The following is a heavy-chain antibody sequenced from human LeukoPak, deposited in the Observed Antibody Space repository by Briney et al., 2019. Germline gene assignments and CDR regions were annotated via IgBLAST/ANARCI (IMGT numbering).Heavy chain of an antibody. CDR2: FDPEDGET. Sequence: ASVKVSCKASGYTFTSYYMHWVRQAPGKGLEWMGGFDPEDGETIYAQKFQGRVTMTEDTSTDTAYMELSSLRSEDTAVYYCATGSRRVYAATDYWGQGTLVTVSS. D-gene: IGHD2-8*01. CDR1: GYTFTSYY. CDR3: ATGSRRVYAATDY. V-gene: IGHV1-24*01. J-gene: IGHJ4*02.